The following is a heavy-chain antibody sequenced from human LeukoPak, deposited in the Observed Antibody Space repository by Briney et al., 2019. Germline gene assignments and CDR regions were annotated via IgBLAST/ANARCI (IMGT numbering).Heavy chain of an antibody. V-gene: IGHV3-9*01. CDR1: GFTFDDYA. D-gene: IGHD4-23*01. CDR3: AKDTHGGNDYYDAFDI. J-gene: IGHJ3*02. Sequence: PGGSLRLPCAASGFTFDDYAMHWVRQAPGKGLEWVSGISWNSGSIGYADSVKGRFTISRDNAKNSLFLQMNSLRAEDTAFYYCAKDTHGGNDYYDAFDIWGQGTMVTVSS. CDR2: ISWNSGSI.